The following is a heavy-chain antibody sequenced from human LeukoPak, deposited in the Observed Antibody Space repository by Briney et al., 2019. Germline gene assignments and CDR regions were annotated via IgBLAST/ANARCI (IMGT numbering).Heavy chain of an antibody. CDR3: AKLPDGYSSGSDAFDI. CDR2: ISYDGSNK. D-gene: IGHD6-19*01. J-gene: IGHJ3*02. CDR1: GFTFSSYG. V-gene: IGHV3-30*18. Sequence: GRSLRLSCAASGFTFSSYGMHWVRQAPGKGLEWVAVISYDGSNKYYADSVKGRFTISRDNSKNTLYLQMNSLRAEDTAVYYCAKLPDGYSSGSDAFDIWGQGTMVTVSS.